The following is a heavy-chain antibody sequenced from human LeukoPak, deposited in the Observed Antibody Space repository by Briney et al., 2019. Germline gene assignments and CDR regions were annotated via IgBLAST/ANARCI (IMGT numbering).Heavy chain of an antibody. CDR2: IYYSGST. D-gene: IGHD4-17*01. V-gene: IGHV4-59*01. CDR3: ARGGATVTI. CDR1: GGSISSYY. Sequence: SETLSLTCTVSGGSISSYYRSWIRQPPGKGLEWIGYIYYSGSTNYNPSLKSRVTISVDTSKNQFSLKLSSVTAADTAVYYCARGGATVTIWGQGTLVTVSS. J-gene: IGHJ4*02.